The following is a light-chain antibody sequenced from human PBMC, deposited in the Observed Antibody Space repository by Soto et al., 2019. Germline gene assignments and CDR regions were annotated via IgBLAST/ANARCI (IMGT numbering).Light chain of an antibody. CDR1: QTIRSNY. J-gene: IGKJ1*01. CDR2: GAS. V-gene: IGKV3-20*01. Sequence: ETVLTQSPGTLSLSPGERATLSCRASQTIRSNYLAWYRQTPGQAPRLLIYGASNRATGIADRFSGSGSGTAFPLIIGSRELEDLALYSGQQYGSPPWTFGKGTKVEIK. CDR3: QQYGSPPWT.